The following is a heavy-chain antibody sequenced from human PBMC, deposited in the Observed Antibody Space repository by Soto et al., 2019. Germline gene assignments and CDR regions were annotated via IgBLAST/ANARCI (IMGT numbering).Heavy chain of an antibody. CDR3: ARHRIAVAGPLDY. J-gene: IGHJ4*02. D-gene: IGHD6-19*01. V-gene: IGHV4-39*01. Sequence: SETLSLTCTVSGGAIRNSIYYWGWIRQPPGKGLEWIGTIYYDGSVAYSPSLKSRVTLSVDTSRNHFSVKINSVTAADTAVYFCARHRIAVAGPLDYWGQGTLVTVSS. CDR1: GGAIRNSIYY. CDR2: IYYDGSV.